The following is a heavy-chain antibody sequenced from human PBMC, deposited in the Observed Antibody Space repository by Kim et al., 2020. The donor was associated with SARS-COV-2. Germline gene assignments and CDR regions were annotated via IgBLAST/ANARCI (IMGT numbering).Heavy chain of an antibody. CDR2: ISSSSSYI. D-gene: IGHD2-2*01. V-gene: IGHV3-21*01. CDR3: ARDQCSSTSCYGTRGDNWFDP. CDR1: GFTFSSYS. Sequence: GGSLRLSCAASGFTFSSYSMNWVRQAPGKGLEWVSSISSSSSYIYYADSVKGRFTISRDNAKNSLYLQMNSLRAEDTAVYYCARDQCSSTSCYGTRGDNWFDPWGQGTLVTVSS. J-gene: IGHJ5*02.